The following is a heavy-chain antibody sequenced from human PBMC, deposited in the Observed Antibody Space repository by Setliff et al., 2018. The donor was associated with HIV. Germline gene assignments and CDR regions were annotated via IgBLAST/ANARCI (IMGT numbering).Heavy chain of an antibody. CDR3: ARSHYDSRGYYYRGDAFDI. CDR2: IGSSNHGI. CDR1: GFNFKTYG. Sequence: GGSLRLSCAASGFNFKTYGMTWVRQAPGKGLDWVAHIGSSNHGIHYTASVQGRFTVSRDNAKNSLYLQMNSLRAEDTAVYYCARSHYDSRGYYYRGDAFDIWGLGTMVTVSS. D-gene: IGHD3-22*01. J-gene: IGHJ3*02. V-gene: IGHV3-48*04.